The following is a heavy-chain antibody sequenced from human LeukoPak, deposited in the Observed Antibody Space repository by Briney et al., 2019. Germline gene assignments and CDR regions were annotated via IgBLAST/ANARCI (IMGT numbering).Heavy chain of an antibody. CDR1: GFIFSTYS. Sequence: GGSLRLSCAASGFIFSTYSMNWVRQAPGKGLEWVSYISSIDSTIYYADSVQGRFTISRDNAKNSLYLLMNSLRADDTAVYYCARDGNYFDTTPNWFDTWGQGTLVTVSS. CDR2: ISSIDSTI. CDR3: ARDGNYFDTTPNWFDT. J-gene: IGHJ5*02. D-gene: IGHD3-22*01. V-gene: IGHV3-48*01.